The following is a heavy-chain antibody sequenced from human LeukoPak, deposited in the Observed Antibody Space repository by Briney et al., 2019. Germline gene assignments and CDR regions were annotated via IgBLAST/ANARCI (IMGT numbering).Heavy chain of an antibody. CDR3: AKAPVTTCSGAYCYPFDY. V-gene: IGHV3-23*05. D-gene: IGHD2-15*01. J-gene: IGHJ4*02. CDR1: GFFFANYA. CDR2: TFGGGSPNR. Sequence: GGSLIFSCASSGFFFANYAISLVRQAPGKVLELVSTTFGGGSPNRYHAESVKGRFTISRDSSKNTLYLQMNSLRAEDAAVYYCAKAPVTTCSGAYCYPFDYWGQGTLVTVSS.